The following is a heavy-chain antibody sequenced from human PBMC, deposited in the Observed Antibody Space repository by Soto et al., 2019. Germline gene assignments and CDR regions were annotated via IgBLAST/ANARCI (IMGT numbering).Heavy chain of an antibody. CDR3: AKDLTYCGGDCYSVYFDY. V-gene: IGHV3-23*01. J-gene: IGHJ4*02. Sequence: DVKLLESGGGLVQPGGSLRLSCAASGFTFSSYAMSWVRQAPGKGLEWVTAISGSGGSTYYADSVKGQFTISRDNSKNTLYLQMNSLRAEDTAVYYCAKDLTYCGGDCYSVYFDYWGQGTLVTVSS. D-gene: IGHD2-21*02. CDR2: ISGSGGST. CDR1: GFTFSSYA.